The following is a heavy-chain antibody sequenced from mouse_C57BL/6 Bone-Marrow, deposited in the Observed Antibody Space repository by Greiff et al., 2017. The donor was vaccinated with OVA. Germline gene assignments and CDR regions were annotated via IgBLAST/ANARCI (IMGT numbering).Heavy chain of an antibody. CDR1: GFTFSDYY. D-gene: IGHD1-1*01. V-gene: IGHV5-12*01. Sequence: EVMLVESGGGLVQPGGSLKLSCAASGFTFSDYYMYWVRQTPEKRLEWVAYISNGGGSTYYPDTVKGRFTISRDNAKNTLYLQMSRLKSEDTAMYYCARQALHYYGSSYHFWYAMDYWGQGTSVTVSS. J-gene: IGHJ4*01. CDR2: ISNGGGST. CDR3: ARQALHYYGSSYHFWYAMDY.